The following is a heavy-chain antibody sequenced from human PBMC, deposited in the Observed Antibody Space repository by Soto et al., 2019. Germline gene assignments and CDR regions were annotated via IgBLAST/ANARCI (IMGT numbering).Heavy chain of an antibody. CDR2: IHYSGST. Sequence: QLVLQESGPGVVKPSETLSLTCSVSGDSITSSRYYWGWIRQTPQTGLEWIGSIHYSGSTFYYPSLKSRVTVSVDTSKNQFSLKLTSVSAADTSLYFCARQSASIVRQGDFDYWGQGTLVTVSS. CDR3: ARQSASIVRQGDFDY. J-gene: IGHJ4*02. CDR1: GDSITSSRYY. V-gene: IGHV4-39*01. D-gene: IGHD2-2*01.